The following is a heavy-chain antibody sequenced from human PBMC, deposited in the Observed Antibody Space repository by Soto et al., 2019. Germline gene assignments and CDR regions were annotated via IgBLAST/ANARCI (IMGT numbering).Heavy chain of an antibody. CDR3: AALGGGYDYIDWYFDF. D-gene: IGHD5-12*01. V-gene: IGHV1-58*01. Sequence: QMLLVQSGAEVKKPGTSVKVSCQASGFTFTSSAVQWVRQARGQGLEWIGWIVVGSGNTNYAQKFQERVTITREMXTKXSDMALSSLRFDATAVDYWAALGGGYDYIDWYFDFWGGGTLVTVSS. CDR1: GFTFTSSA. J-gene: IGHJ2*01. CDR2: IVVGSGNT.